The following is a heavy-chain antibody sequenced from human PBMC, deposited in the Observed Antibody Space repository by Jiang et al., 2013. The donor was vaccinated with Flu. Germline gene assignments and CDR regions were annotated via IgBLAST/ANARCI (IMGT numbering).Heavy chain of an antibody. CDR2: IYYSGST. D-gene: IGHD6-13*01. CDR1: GGSISSSSYY. V-gene: IGHV4-39*01. Sequence: LLKPSETLSLTCTVSGGSISSSSYYWGWIRQPPGKGLEWIGSIYYSGSTYYNPSLKSRVTISVDTSKNQFSLKLSSVTAADTAVYYCARAAAGYFDYWGQGTLVTVSS. CDR3: ARAAAGYFDY. J-gene: IGHJ4*02.